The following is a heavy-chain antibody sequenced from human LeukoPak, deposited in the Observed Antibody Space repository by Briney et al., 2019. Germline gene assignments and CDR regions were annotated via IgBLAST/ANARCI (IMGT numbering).Heavy chain of an antibody. CDR2: IIPILGIA. J-gene: IGHJ3*02. V-gene: IGHV1-69*02. CDR3: ARGYCSSTSCYLGYAFDI. Sequence: SVKVSCKASGGTFSSYTISWVRQAPGQGLEWMGRIIPILGIANYAQKFQGRVTITVDKSTSTAYMELSSLRSEDTAVYYCARGYCSSTSCYLGYAFDIWGQGTMVTVSS. CDR1: GGTFSSYT. D-gene: IGHD2-2*01.